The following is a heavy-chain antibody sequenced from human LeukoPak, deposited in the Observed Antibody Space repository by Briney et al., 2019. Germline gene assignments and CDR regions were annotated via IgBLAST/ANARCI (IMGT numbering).Heavy chain of an antibody. D-gene: IGHD1-26*01. V-gene: IGHV4-59*13. CDR2: MYYGGSP. CDR1: GVSISSFY. CDR3: VTGRYSYGWYDH. Sequence: PSETLSLTCTGSGVSISSFYWSWIRQPPGKGLEWICYMYYGGSPNYNPSLKSRVITSLDTSKKQFSLKLMSVITADTAAHYCVTGRYSYGWYDHWGQGILVIVSS. J-gene: IGHJ5*02.